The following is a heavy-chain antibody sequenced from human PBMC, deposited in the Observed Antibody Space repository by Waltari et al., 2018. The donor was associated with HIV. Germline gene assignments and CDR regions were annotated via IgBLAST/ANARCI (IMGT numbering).Heavy chain of an antibody. CDR1: GGPISSGGYY. CDR2: IYYSGST. D-gene: IGHD3-22*01. J-gene: IGHJ6*02. V-gene: IGHV4-31*03. CDR3: ARAPTISGLLSDYYYAMDV. Sequence: QVQLQESGPGLVKPSQTLPLTCTVPGGPISSGGYYWRWIRQHPWKGLEWIGYIYYSGSTYYNPSLKSRITISVDTSKNQFSLKLSSVTAADTAVYYCARAPTISGLLSDYYYAMDVWGQGTTVTVSS.